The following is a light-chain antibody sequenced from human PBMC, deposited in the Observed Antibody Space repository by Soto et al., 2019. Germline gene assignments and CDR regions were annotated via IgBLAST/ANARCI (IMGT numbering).Light chain of an antibody. V-gene: IGKV1-17*02. Sequence: IHMPPSQRSLPVSLGDRVPIPCRASEDIRSDLGWYQQRPGRAPKRLIYATFTLQSGVPSRFSGSRSGTEFTLTISNLQPEDFTPYYSAHSNSYPSTFGQGTNL. J-gene: IGKJ2*02. CDR2: ATF. CDR3: AHSNSYPST. CDR1: EDIRSD.